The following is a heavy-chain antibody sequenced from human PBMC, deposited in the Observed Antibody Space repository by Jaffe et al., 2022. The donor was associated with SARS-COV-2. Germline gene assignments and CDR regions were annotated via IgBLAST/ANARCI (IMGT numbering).Heavy chain of an antibody. CDR3: AREGVGVTSGAFEI. Sequence: EVQLVESGGGLVQPGGSLRLSCAPSGFIFSSYEMNWVRQAPGKGLEWVSYISASGITKYYADSVKGRFTISRDNAKNSLYLLTNSLRVEDTAVYYCAREGVGVTSGAFEIWGQGTMVTVSS. CDR2: ISASGITK. CDR1: GFIFSSYE. V-gene: IGHV3-48*03. J-gene: IGHJ3*02. D-gene: IGHD1-26*01.